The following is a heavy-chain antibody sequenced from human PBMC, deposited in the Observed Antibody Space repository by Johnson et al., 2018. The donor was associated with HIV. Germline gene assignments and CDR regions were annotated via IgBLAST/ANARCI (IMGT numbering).Heavy chain of an antibody. Sequence: VQLVESGGGLVQPGGSLRLSCAASGFPFSGYDMHWVRQATGKGLEWVSAIGSAGDTHYPGSVKGRFTISRENAKNSLYLQMNSLGAGDTAVYYCARVEQRSGYYRGGFDIWGQGTMVTVSS. V-gene: IGHV3-13*01. CDR3: ARVEQRSGYYRGGFDI. CDR2: IGSAGDT. CDR1: GFPFSGYD. J-gene: IGHJ3*02. D-gene: IGHD3-3*01.